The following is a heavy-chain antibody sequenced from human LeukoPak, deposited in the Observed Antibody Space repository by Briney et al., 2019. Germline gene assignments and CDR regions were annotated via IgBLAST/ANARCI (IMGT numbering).Heavy chain of an antibody. CDR3: ARDVGASAPDAFDT. CDR1: GFTFSTYN. CDR2: ISTSSNYI. J-gene: IGHJ3*02. V-gene: IGHV3-21*01. D-gene: IGHD1-26*01. Sequence: GGSLRLSCTASGFTFSTYNMNWVRQAPGKGLEWVSSISTSSNYIYYADSVKGRFTISRDNAKNSLYLQMNSLRVEDTDVYYCARDVGASAPDAFDTWGQGTMVTVSS.